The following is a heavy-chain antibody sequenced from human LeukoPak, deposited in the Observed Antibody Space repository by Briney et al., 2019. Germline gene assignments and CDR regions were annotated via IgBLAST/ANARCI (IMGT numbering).Heavy chain of an antibody. CDR2: IIPIFGTA. J-gene: IGHJ5*02. D-gene: IGHD2-2*01. CDR1: VGTFSSYA. Sequence: SVKVSCKASVGTFSSYAISWVRQAPGQGLEWMGGIIPIFGTANYAQKFQGRVTITADESTSTAYMELSSLRSEDTAVYYCARDDRPLYCSSTSCDSNWFDPWGQGTLVTVSS. V-gene: IGHV1-69*01. CDR3: ARDDRPLYCSSTSCDSNWFDP.